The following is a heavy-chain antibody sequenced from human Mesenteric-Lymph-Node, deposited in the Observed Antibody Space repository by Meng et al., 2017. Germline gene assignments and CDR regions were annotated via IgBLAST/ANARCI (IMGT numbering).Heavy chain of an antibody. J-gene: IGHJ4*02. CDR2: ISAYNGNT. CDR1: GYTFTSYG. CDR3: AREYGGNGSEN. Sequence: ASVKVSCKASGYTFTSYGISWVRQAPGQGLEWMGWISAYNGNTNYAQKFQGRVTMTRDTSTSTVYMELSSLRSEDTAVYYCAREYGGNGSENWGQGTLVTVSS. D-gene: IGHD4-23*01. V-gene: IGHV1-18*01.